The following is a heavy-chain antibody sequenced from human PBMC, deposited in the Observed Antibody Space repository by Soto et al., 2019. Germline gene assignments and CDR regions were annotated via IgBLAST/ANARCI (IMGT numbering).Heavy chain of an antibody. Sequence: QVQLVQSGAEVKKPGASVKVSCKASGYSFINYGISWVRQAPGQGLEWLGWISARNVHTKFAQKVQGRVTMASDTSTNTAYMELRSLRSDDTAVYYCARDFRPENTMDTLNFEYWGQGTLVTVSS. CDR2: ISARNVHT. J-gene: IGHJ4*02. V-gene: IGHV1-18*04. D-gene: IGHD6-6*01. CDR3: ARDFRPENTMDTLNFEY. CDR1: GYSFINYG.